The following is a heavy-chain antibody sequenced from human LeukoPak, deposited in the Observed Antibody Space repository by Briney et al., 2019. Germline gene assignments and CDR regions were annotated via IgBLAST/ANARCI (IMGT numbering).Heavy chain of an antibody. CDR2: IYPGDSDT. CDR3: ARQIAAAGIGPNAFDI. V-gene: IGHV5-51*01. Sequence: GESLKISCKGSGYSFTAYWIGWVRQMPGKGLEWMGIIYPGDSDTRYSPSFRGQVTISADKSISTAYLQWSSLKASDTAIYYCARQIAAAGIGPNAFDIWGQGTMVTVSS. D-gene: IGHD6-13*01. J-gene: IGHJ3*02. CDR1: GYSFTAYW.